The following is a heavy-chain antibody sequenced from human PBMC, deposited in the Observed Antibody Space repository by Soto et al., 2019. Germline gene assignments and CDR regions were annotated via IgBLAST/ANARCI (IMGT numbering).Heavy chain of an antibody. Sequence: QEQLVQSGAEVKKPGASVKVSCKTSGYTFTDYDINWVRQATGQGLEWIGWMNPNSGETGYAQKSQGRVPMSRSASLGTAYLELSSLRSEDTAGYYCARVAVAARPRWYNWFDPWGQGTLVTVSS. D-gene: IGHD2-15*01. V-gene: IGHV1-8*01. J-gene: IGHJ5*02. CDR3: ARVAVAARPRWYNWFDP. CDR2: MNPNSGET. CDR1: GYTFTDYD.